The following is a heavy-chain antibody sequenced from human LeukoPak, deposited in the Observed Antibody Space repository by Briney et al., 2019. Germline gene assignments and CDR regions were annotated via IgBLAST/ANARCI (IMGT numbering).Heavy chain of an antibody. V-gene: IGHV1-2*02. D-gene: IGHD6-13*01. CDR3: ARSESGYSSSPHIGWFDP. CDR2: INPNSGGT. Sequence: ASVKVSCKASGYTFTGYYMHWVRQAPGQGLEWMGWINPNSGGTNYAQKFQGRVTMTRDTSISTAYMELSRLRSDDTAVYYCARSESGYSSSPHIGWFDPWGQGTLVTVSS. CDR1: GYTFTGYY. J-gene: IGHJ5*02.